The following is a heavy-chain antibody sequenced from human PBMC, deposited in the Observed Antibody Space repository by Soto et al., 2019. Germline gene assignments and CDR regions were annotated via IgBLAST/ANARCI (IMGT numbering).Heavy chain of an antibody. CDR2: IYYSGNT. CDR1: GASITRGGYY. CDR3: ARTVGSGSPDFDY. Sequence: SETLSLTCTVSGASITRGGYYWSWLGQHPGKGLGWIGHIYYSGNTYYDLSLGSRLTISVDTSKNQFSLRLTSVTAADTAVYYCARTVGSGSPDFDYWGQPTRGTFST. J-gene: IGHJ4*02. D-gene: IGHD3-10*01. V-gene: IGHV4-31*03.